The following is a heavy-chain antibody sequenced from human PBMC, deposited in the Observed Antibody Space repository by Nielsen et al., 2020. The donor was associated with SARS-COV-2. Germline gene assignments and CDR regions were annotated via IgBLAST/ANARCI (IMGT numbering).Heavy chain of an antibody. CDR2: ISYDGSNK. Sequence: GGSLRLSCAASGFTFSSYAMHWVRQAPGKGLEWVAVISYDGSNKYYADSVKGRFTISRDNSKNTLYLQMNSLRAEDTALYYCAKDSLGMDVWGQGTTVTVSS. D-gene: IGHD3-16*02. J-gene: IGHJ6*02. V-gene: IGHV3-30-3*01. CDR3: AKDSLGMDV. CDR1: GFTFSSYA.